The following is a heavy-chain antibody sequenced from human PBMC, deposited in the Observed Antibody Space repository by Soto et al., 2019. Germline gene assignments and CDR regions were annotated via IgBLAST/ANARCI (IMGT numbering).Heavy chain of an antibody. CDR1: GFTFSDYY. CDR3: ARGKSMFYGMDV. D-gene: IGHD3-10*02. CDR2: ISSSGTII. V-gene: IGHV3-11*01. J-gene: IGHJ6*02. Sequence: QVQQVESGGGLVKPGGSLRLSCAASGFTFSDYYMIWIRQAPGKGLEWVSYISSSGTIIYHADSVKGRFTISRDNAKNSLFLQMNSVRVEDTAVYYCARGKSMFYGMDVRGQGTTVTVSS.